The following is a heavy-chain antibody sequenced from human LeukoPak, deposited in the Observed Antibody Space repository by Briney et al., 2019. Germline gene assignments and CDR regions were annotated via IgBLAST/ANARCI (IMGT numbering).Heavy chain of an antibody. CDR1: GFSVSSNY. J-gene: IGHJ3*02. CDR2: IYSGGYT. V-gene: IGHV3-53*01. Sequence: GGSLRLSCAASGFSVSSNYMSWVRQAPGKGLEWVSVIYSGGYTYYADSVKGRFTIPRDNSKNTVYLQMNSLRAEDTAIYYCARDEAFDIWGQGTMVTVSS. CDR3: ARDEAFDI.